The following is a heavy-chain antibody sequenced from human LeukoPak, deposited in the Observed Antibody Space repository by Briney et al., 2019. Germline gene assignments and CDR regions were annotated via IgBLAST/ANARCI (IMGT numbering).Heavy chain of an antibody. J-gene: IGHJ4*02. CDR1: GYTFTGYY. CDR2: INPNSGGT. CDR3: ARVSRGVVVVPAAIPTYYFDY. Sequence: ASVKVSCKASGYTFTGYYMHWVRQAPGQGLEWMGWINPNSGGTNYAQKFQGRVTMTRDTSNSTAYMELSRLRSADTAVYYCARVSRGVVVVPAAIPTYYFDYWGQGTLVTVSS. V-gene: IGHV1-2*02. D-gene: IGHD2-2*01.